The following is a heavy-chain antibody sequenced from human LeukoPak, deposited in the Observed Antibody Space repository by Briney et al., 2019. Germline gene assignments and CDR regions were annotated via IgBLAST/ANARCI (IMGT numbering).Heavy chain of an antibody. Sequence: GASVKVSCKASGGTFSSYAISWVRQAPGQGLEWMGGIIPMFGTANYAQKFQGRITISADESTRTAYMELSSLTSEDTAVYYCTRTRVTSIAARYYYYGMDAWGQGTTVTVSS. V-gene: IGHV1-69*13. CDR3: TRTRVTSIAARYYYYGMDA. D-gene: IGHD6-6*01. J-gene: IGHJ6*02. CDR1: GGTFSSYA. CDR2: IIPMFGTA.